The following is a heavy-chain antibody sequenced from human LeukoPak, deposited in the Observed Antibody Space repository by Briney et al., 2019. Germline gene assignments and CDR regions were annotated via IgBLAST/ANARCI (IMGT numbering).Heavy chain of an antibody. CDR1: GYTFTSYG. CDR2: ISAYNGNT. D-gene: IGHD5-18*01. V-gene: IGHV1-18*01. CDR3: ARDREGTAMVTRAFDI. J-gene: IGHJ3*02. Sequence: GASVKVSCKASGYTFTSYGISWVRQAPGQGLEWMGWISAYNGNTNYAQKLQGRVTMTTDTSTSTAYMELRSLRSDDTAVYYCARDREGTAMVTRAFDIWGQGTMVTVSS.